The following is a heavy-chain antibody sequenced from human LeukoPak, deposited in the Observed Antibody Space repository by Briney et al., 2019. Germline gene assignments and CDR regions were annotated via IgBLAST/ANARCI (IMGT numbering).Heavy chain of an antibody. D-gene: IGHD3-9*01. J-gene: IGHJ4*02. CDR3: AKRGVVIRVILIGFHKEAYYFDS. Sequence: GGSLRLSCAVSGITLSNYGKSWVRQAPGKGLEWVAGISDSGGRTNYADSVKGRFTVSRDNPKNTLYLQMNSLRAEDTAVYFCAKRGVVIRVILIGFHKEAYYFDSWGQGALVTVSS. CDR1: GITLSNYG. V-gene: IGHV3-23*01. CDR2: ISDSGGRT.